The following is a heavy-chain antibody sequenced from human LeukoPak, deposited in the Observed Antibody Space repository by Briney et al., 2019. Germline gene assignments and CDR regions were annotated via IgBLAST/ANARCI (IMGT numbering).Heavy chain of an antibody. CDR3: ARLADYGGYEDY. J-gene: IGHJ4*02. D-gene: IGHD5-12*01. V-gene: IGHV1-46*01. CDR1: GYTFTSLY. Sequence: ASVKVSCKASGYTFTSLYMHWVRQAPGQGLEWMGIINPSGGRASYAQKFQGRVTMTRDTSTSTVYMELSSLRSEDTAVYYCARLADYGGYEDYWGRGTLVTVSS. CDR2: INPSGGRA.